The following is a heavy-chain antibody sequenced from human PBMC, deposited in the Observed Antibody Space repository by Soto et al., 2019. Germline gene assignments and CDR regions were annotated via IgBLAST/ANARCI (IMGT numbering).Heavy chain of an antibody. D-gene: IGHD6-13*01. CDR3: AKEAGYSSSWYSPYYYYYGMDV. V-gene: IGHV3-48*01. CDR2: ISSSNSTI. J-gene: IGHJ6*02. Sequence: PGGSLRLSCAASGFTFSSYSMNWVRQAPGKGLEWVSYISSSNSTIYYADSVKGRFTISRDNAKNSLYLQMNSLRAEDTAVYYCAKEAGYSSSWYSPYYYYYGMDVWGQGTTVTVSS. CDR1: GFTFSSYS.